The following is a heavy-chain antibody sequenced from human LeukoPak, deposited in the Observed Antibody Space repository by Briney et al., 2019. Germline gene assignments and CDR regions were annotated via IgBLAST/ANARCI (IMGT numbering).Heavy chain of an antibody. D-gene: IGHD3-10*01. CDR3: ARVWGGGFGELLSGWFDP. J-gene: IGHJ5*02. Sequence: ASVKVSCKASGYTFTSYGISWVRQAPGQGLEWMGWISAYNGNTNYAQKLQGRVTMTTDTSTSIAYMELRSLRSDDTAVYYCARVWGGGFGELLSGWFDPWGQGTLVTVSS. CDR1: GYTFTSYG. CDR2: ISAYNGNT. V-gene: IGHV1-18*04.